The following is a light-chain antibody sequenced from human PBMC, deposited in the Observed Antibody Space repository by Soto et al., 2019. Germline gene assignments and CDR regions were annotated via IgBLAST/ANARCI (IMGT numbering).Light chain of an antibody. CDR1: SSNIGKNY. CDR2: DNN. Sequence: QSVLTQPPSVSAAPGQKVTISCSGSSSNIGKNYVSWYQQVPGTAPKLLIYDNNKRPSGIPDRFSGSKSGTSATLGITGLQTGDEADYYCGTWDSSLSAYVFGTGTQLTVL. J-gene: IGLJ1*01. CDR3: GTWDSSLSAYV. V-gene: IGLV1-51*01.